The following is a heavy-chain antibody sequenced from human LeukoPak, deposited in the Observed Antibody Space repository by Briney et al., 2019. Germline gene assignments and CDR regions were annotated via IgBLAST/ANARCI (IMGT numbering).Heavy chain of an antibody. CDR1: GFTFSNYS. D-gene: IGHD2-15*01. Sequence: GGSLRLSCAASGFTFSNYSMNWVRQAPGKGLEWVSYISSSSSTIYYAVSVKGRFTISRDNAKNSLYLQMNSLRAEDTAAYYCARDYRSGSGPIWGQGTMVTVSS. CDR3: ARDYRSGSGPI. J-gene: IGHJ3*02. V-gene: IGHV3-48*04. CDR2: ISSSSSTI.